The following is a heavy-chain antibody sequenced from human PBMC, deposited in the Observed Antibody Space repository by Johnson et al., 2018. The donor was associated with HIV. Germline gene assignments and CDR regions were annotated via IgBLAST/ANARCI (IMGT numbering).Heavy chain of an antibody. CDR2: IWYDGSNK. Sequence: QVQLVESGGGVVQPGGSLRLSCAASGFTFSSYGMHWVRQAPGKGLEWVAVIWYDGSNKYYADSVKGRFTISSDNSKTTPYLQMNSLRAEDTAVYYCAKAQAFRGAFDIWGQGTMVTVSS. J-gene: IGHJ3*02. CDR3: AKAQAFRGAFDI. D-gene: IGHD2/OR15-2a*01. CDR1: GFTFSSYG. V-gene: IGHV3-33*06.